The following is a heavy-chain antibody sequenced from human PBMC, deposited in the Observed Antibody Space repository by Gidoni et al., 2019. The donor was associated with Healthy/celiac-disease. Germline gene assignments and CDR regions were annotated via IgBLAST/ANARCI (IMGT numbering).Heavy chain of an antibody. CDR2: VYHCGVT. V-gene: IGHV4-30-2*01. Sequence: QLQLHESGSGLVNPPQTLSLICAVSGCSITSGDYSWSWIRQPPGKGLGWIGYVYHCGVTFYNLSLKSRVTIAVDRSKNQFSLKLSSVTAADTAVYYCARAYDSSGLDWFDPWGQGTLVTVSS. J-gene: IGHJ5*02. CDR1: GCSITSGDYS. D-gene: IGHD3-22*01. CDR3: ARAYDSSGLDWFDP.